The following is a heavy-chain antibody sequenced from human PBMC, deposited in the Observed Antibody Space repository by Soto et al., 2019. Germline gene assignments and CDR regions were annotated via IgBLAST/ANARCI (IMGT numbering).Heavy chain of an antibody. J-gene: IGHJ4*02. V-gene: IGHV1-18*01. CDR3: ARDRSSSDY. Sequence: QVHLVQSGAEVKKPGASVTVSCKASGYTFSDYGISWVRQAPGQGLDWMGWISAYNGKTNYAQKFTGRVTMTKDTSTSTVYMELTSLISDDTAVYYCARDRSSSDYWGQGTLLTVSS. D-gene: IGHD6-6*01. CDR1: GYTFSDYG. CDR2: ISAYNGKT.